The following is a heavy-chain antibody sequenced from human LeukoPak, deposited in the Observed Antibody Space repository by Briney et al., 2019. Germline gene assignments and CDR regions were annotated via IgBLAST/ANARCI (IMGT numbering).Heavy chain of an antibody. V-gene: IGHV1-46*01. CDR3: AEGGYRNWFDP. J-gene: IGHJ5*02. D-gene: IGHD5-18*01. CDR1: GYTFTSYY. CDR2: INPNGGST. Sequence: ASVKVSCKASGYTFTSYYMHWVRQAPGQGLEWMGIINPNGGSTSYAQKFQGRVTMTRDTSTSTVYMELGSLRSEDTAVYYCAEGGYRNWFDPWGQGTLVTVSS.